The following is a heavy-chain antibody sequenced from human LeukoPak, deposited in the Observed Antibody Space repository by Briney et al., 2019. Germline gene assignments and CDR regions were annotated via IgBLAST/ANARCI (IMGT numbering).Heavy chain of an antibody. D-gene: IGHD3-22*01. J-gene: IGHJ4*02. CDR3: ARSRSGDSSGYSY. V-gene: IGHV3-23*01. Sequence: GGSLRLSCAASGFTFSSYAMSWVRQAPGKGLQWVSGVSGSGGSTYYADSVKGRFTISRDNAKNSLHLQMNSLRAEDTAVYYCARSRSGDSSGYSYWGQGTLVTVSS. CDR1: GFTFSSYA. CDR2: VSGSGGST.